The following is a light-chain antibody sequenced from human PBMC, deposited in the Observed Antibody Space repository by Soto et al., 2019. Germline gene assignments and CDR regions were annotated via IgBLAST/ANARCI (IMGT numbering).Light chain of an antibody. CDR1: SSDVGDYNY. Sequence: QSVLTQPRSVSGSPGQSVTISCTGTSSDVGDYNYVSWYQQHPGKAPKLMIYDVSKRPSGVPDRFSGSKSGNTASLTISGLQAEDEADYYSCSYAGSYTHYVFGTGTKVTVL. CDR3: CSYAGSYTHYV. CDR2: DVS. J-gene: IGLJ1*01. V-gene: IGLV2-11*01.